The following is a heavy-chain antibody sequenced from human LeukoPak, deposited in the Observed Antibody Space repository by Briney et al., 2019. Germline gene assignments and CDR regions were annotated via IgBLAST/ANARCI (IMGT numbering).Heavy chain of an antibody. CDR2: ISGSGGST. D-gene: IGHD6-13*01. CDR1: GFTFSSYA. CDR3: AKEWYSSSWYESSLLDY. V-gene: IGHV3-23*01. Sequence: GGSLRLSCAASGFTFSSYAMRWVRQAPGKGLEWVSAISGSGGSTYYADSVKGRFTISRDNSKNTLYLQMNSLRAEDTAVYYCAKEWYSSSWYESSLLDYWGQGTLVTVSS. J-gene: IGHJ4*02.